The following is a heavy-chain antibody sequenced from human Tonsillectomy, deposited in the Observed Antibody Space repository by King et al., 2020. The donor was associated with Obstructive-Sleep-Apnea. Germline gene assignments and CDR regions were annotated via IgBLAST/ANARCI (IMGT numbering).Heavy chain of an antibody. J-gene: IGHJ6*02. CDR3: ARDISFPLVGGTYYHYGMDV. CDR2: ISSSSSDI. Sequence: VQLVESGGGLVQPGGSLRLSCAASGFTFYSYSMNWVRQAPGKGLELVYYISSSSSDIYYADSVKGRLTLSIDNAKYSLSLQMSSLRAEDTAVYYCARDISFPLVGGTYYHYGMDVWGQGTTVTVSS. D-gene: IGHD3-10*01. V-gene: IGHV3-48*04. CDR1: GFTFYSYS.